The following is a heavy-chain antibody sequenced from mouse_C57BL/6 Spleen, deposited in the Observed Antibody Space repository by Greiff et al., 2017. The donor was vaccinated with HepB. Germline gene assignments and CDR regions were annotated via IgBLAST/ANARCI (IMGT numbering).Heavy chain of an antibody. CDR3: TSITTVNYAMDY. D-gene: IGHD1-1*01. Sequence: EVQGVESGAELVRPGASVKLSCTASGFNIKDDYMHWVKQRPEQGLEWIGWIDPENGDTEYASKFQGKATITADTSSNTAYLQLSSLTSEDTAVYYCTSITTVNYAMDYWGQGTSVTVSS. V-gene: IGHV14-4*01. CDR1: GFNIKDDY. CDR2: IDPENGDT. J-gene: IGHJ4*01.